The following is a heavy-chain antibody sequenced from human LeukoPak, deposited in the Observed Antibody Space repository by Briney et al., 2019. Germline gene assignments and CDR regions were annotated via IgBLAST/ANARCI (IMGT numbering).Heavy chain of an antibody. Sequence: GGSLRLSCAASGFTFDDYGMSWVRQAPGKGLEWVSGINWNGGSTGYADSVKGRFTISRDNAKNSLYLQMNSLRAEDTALYYCARDKRGEYGDYAYAFDIWGQGTMATVSS. CDR1: GFTFDDYG. CDR3: ARDKRGEYGDYAYAFDI. J-gene: IGHJ3*02. CDR2: INWNGGST. V-gene: IGHV3-20*04. D-gene: IGHD4-17*01.